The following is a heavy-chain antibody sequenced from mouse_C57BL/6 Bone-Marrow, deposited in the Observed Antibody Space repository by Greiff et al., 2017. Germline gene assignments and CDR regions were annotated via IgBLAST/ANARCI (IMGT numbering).Heavy chain of an antibody. J-gene: IGHJ3*01. CDR3: ARGSSGYPAWFAY. D-gene: IGHD3-2*02. CDR1: GYTFTSYW. V-gene: IGHV1-55*01. CDR2: IYPGSGST. Sequence: QVQLQQSGAELVKPGASVKMSCKASGYTFTSYWITWVKQRPGQGLERIGDIYPGSGSTNYNEKFKSKATLTADTSSSTAYMQLSSLTSEDSAVYYCARGSSGYPAWFAYWGQGTLVTVSA.